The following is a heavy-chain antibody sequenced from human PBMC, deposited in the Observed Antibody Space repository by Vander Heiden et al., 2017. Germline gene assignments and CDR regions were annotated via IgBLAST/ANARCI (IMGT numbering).Heavy chain of an antibody. CDR3: ARVGYSYGYDAFDI. V-gene: IGHV3-21*01. D-gene: IGHD5-18*01. Sequence: EVQLVESGGGLVKPGGSLRLSCAASGFPFSSYSMNWVRQAPGKGLEWVSSISSSSSYIYYADSVKGRFTISRDNAKNSLYLQMNSLRAEDTAVYYCARVGYSYGYDAFDIWGQGTMVTVSS. CDR1: GFPFSSYS. CDR2: ISSSSSYI. J-gene: IGHJ3*02.